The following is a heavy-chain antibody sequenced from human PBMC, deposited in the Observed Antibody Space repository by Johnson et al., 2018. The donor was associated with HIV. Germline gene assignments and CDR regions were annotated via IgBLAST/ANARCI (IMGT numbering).Heavy chain of an antibody. CDR2: INWNGDST. Sequence: EVQLVESGGGVVRPGGSLRLSCAASGFTFDDYGMSWVRQVPGKGLEWVSGINWNGDSTGYAPSVKGRFTISRDNAKNSLYLQMNSLRAEDTAVYYCARDGGIAATDAFDIWGQGTMVTVSS. J-gene: IGHJ3*02. CDR3: ARDGGIAATDAFDI. CDR1: GFTFDDYG. D-gene: IGHD6-13*01. V-gene: IGHV3-20*04.